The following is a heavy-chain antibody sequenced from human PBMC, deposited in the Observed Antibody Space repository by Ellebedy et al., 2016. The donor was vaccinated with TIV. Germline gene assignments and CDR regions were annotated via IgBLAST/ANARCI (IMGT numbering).Heavy chain of an antibody. D-gene: IGHD5-18*01. J-gene: IGHJ4*02. V-gene: IGHV3-23*01. CDR3: VKGWLWLVW. CDR2: ISISGQTT. Sequence: GGSLRLSXAASGFTFSDSPMTWVRQAPGKGLEWVSSISISGQTTYYADSVKGRFSIVRDNSTNTLFLQMTSLRAEDTAVYYCVKGWLWLVWWGQGTLVTVSS. CDR1: GFTFSDSP.